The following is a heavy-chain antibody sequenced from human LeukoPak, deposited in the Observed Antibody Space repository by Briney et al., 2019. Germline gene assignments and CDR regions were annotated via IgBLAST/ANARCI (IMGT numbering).Heavy chain of an antibody. V-gene: IGHV3-48*01. CDR1: GFTFSSYN. D-gene: IGHD6-13*01. CDR3: AKDHSFFQYRQLGLFDN. J-gene: IGHJ4*02. Sequence: GGSLRLSCAASGFTFSSYNMNWVRQAPGKGLEWVSYITTSSSSIYYVDSVKGRFTISRDNSKNTLYLQMNSLRAEDTALYYCAKDHSFFQYRQLGLFDNWGQGTLVTVSS. CDR2: ITTSSSSI.